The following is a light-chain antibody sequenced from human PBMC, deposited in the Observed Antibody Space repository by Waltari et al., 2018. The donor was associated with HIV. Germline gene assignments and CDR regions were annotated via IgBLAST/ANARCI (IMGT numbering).Light chain of an antibody. CDR1: TFNVGNNL. V-gene: IGLV1-51*01. CDR3: ATWDSRLSGVL. CDR2: DDA. J-gene: IGLJ3*02. Sequence: QSVLTQPPSVSGAPGQKVTVSCSGGTFNVGNNLVSWYQQVPGTAPRLLIYDDAERPSGIPDRFSGSKSGTSATLDITGLQTGDEADYYCATWDSRLSGVLFGGGTKLTVL.